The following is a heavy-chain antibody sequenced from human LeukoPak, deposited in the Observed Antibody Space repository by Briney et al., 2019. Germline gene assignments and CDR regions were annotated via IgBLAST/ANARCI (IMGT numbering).Heavy chain of an antibody. Sequence: PGGSLRLSCAASGFTFSNYWMHWVRQAPGKGLEWVAVISYDGSNKYYADSVKGRFTISRDNSKNTLYLQMNSLRAEDTAVYYCARDGQKPYDAFDIWGQGTMVTVSS. CDR3: ARDGQKPYDAFDI. CDR1: GFTFSNYW. J-gene: IGHJ3*02. CDR2: ISYDGSNK. V-gene: IGHV3-30-3*01.